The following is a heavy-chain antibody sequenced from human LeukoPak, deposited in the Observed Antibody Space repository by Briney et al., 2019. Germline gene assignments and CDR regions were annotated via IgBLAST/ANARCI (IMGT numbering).Heavy chain of an antibody. CDR2: IYTSGST. D-gene: IGHD3-22*01. CDR3: ATRSYDSSGYGAFDI. Sequence: SETLSLTCTVSGGSISSYYWSWIRQPPGKGLEWIGRIYTSGSTNYNPSLKSRVTISVDTSKNQFSLKLSSVTAADTAVYYCATRSYDSSGYGAFDIWGQGTMVTVSS. J-gene: IGHJ3*02. V-gene: IGHV4-4*08. CDR1: GGSISSYY.